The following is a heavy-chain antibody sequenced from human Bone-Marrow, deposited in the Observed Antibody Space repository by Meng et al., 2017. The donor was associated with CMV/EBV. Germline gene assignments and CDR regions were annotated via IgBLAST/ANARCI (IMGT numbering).Heavy chain of an antibody. CDR3: AITTLVAAFDI. J-gene: IGHJ3*02. CDR2: IKQDGSEK. V-gene: IGHV3-7*01. CDR1: GFTFSSYW. D-gene: IGHD3-22*01. Sequence: GGSLRLSCAASGFTFSSYWMSWVRQAPGKGLEWVANIKQDGSEKYYVDSVKGRFTISRDNAKNSLYLQMNSLRAEDTAVYYCAITTLVAAFDICGQGTMVTVSS.